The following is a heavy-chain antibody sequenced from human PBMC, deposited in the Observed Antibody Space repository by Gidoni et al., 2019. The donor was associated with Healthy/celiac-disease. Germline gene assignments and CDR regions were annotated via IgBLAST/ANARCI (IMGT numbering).Heavy chain of an antibody. J-gene: IGHJ4*02. CDR1: GFTFSSYA. D-gene: IGHD6-13*01. Sequence: EVQLLESGGGLVQPGGSLRLPCAASGFTFSSYAMSWVRQAPGKGLEWVSAISGSGSSTYYADSVKGRFTISRDNSKNTLYLQMNSLRAEDTAVYYCAKDRPPFSSSWCWGDWGQGTLVTVSS. V-gene: IGHV3-23*01. CDR2: ISGSGSST. CDR3: AKDRPPFSSSWCWGD.